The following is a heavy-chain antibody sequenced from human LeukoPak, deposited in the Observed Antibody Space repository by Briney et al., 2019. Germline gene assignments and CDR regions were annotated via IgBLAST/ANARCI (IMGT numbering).Heavy chain of an antibody. V-gene: IGHV4-30-2*01. CDR3: ARLGYYKWQGDAFDI. CDR2: IYHSGST. J-gene: IGHJ3*02. D-gene: IGHD3-10*01. Sequence: SETLSLTCTVSGGSISSGGYYWSWIRQPPGKGLEWIGYIYHSGSTYYNPSLKSRVTISVDRSKNQFSLKLSPVTAADTAVYYCARLGYYKWQGDAFDIWGQGTMVTVSS. CDR1: GGSISSGGYY.